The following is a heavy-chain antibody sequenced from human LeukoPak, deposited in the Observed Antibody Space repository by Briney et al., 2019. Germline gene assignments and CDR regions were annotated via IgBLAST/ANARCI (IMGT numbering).Heavy chain of an antibody. D-gene: IGHD3-10*01. CDR2: IYYSGST. V-gene: IGHV4-39*01. J-gene: IGHJ4*02. Sequence: SETLSLTCTVSGGSISSSSYYWGWIRQPPGKGLEWIGSIYYSGSTYYDPSLKSRVTISVDTSKDQFSLKLRSVTAADTAVYGSGRFYRLEYFDYWGQGTLVTVSS. CDR3: GRFYRLEYFDY. CDR1: GGSISSSSYY.